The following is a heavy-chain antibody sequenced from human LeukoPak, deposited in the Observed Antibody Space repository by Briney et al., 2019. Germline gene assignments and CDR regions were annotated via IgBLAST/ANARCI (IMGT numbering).Heavy chain of an antibody. D-gene: IGHD3-22*01. CDR3: AFYDSSGGPDAFDI. CDR2: IIPIFGTA. CDR1: GGTFSSYA. Sequence: SVKVSCKASGGTFSSYAISWVRQAPGQGLEWVGGIIPIFGTANYAQKFQGRVTITADESTSTAYMELSSLRSEDTAVYYCAFYDSSGGPDAFDIWGQGTMVTVSS. J-gene: IGHJ3*02. V-gene: IGHV1-69*13.